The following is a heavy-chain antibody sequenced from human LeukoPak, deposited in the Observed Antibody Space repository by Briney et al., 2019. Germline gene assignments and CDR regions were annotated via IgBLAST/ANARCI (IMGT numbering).Heavy chain of an antibody. V-gene: IGHV1-2*02. D-gene: IGHD2-2*01. CDR1: GYTFTGYY. CDR3: ASHKYCSSTSCYAFDI. J-gene: IGHJ3*02. Sequence: ASVKVSCKASGYTFTGYYMHWVRQAPGQGLEWMGWINPNSGGTNYAQKFQGRVTMTRDTSISTAYMELSRLRSDDTAVYYCASHKYCSSTSCYAFDIWGQGTMVTVSS. CDR2: INPNSGGT.